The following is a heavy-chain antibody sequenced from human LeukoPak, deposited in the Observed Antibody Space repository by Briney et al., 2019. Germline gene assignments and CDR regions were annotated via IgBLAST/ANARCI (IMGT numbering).Heavy chain of an antibody. Sequence: PGGSLSLSCAASGFSFNNYFMIWLRQGPGKGLEWVSSVSSSGSSTYYADSVKGRFTISRDSAKNSLYLQMNSLRADDTAVYFCARGEWFYDSWGQGTLVTVSS. CDR1: GFSFNNYF. CDR2: VSSSGSST. CDR3: ARGEWFYDS. J-gene: IGHJ4*02. V-gene: IGHV3-11*01. D-gene: IGHD3-9*01.